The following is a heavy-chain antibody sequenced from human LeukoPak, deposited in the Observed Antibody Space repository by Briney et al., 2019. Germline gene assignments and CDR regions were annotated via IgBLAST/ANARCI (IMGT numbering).Heavy chain of an antibody. D-gene: IGHD3-16*02. CDR3: AGRPYDYVWGSYPYYFDY. CDR1: GYSFTSYW. J-gene: IGHJ4*02. V-gene: IGHV5-51*01. CDR2: IYPGDSDT. Sequence: GESLKISCKGSGYSFTSYWIGWVRQMPGKGLEWMGIIYPGDSDTRYSPSFQGQVTISAGKSISTAYLQWSSLKASDTAMYYCAGRPYDYVWGSYPYYFDYWGQGTLVTVSS.